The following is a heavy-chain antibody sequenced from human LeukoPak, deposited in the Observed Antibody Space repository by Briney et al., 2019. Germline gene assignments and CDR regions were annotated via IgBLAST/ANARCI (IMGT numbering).Heavy chain of an antibody. Sequence: ASVKVSCKASGYTFTGYYMHWVRQAPGQGLEWMGWINPNSGGTNYAQKFQGRVTMTRDTSISTAYMELSRLRSDDTAVYYCARDLAYDFWSGGESSGYWGQGALVTVSS. J-gene: IGHJ4*02. CDR2: INPNSGGT. V-gene: IGHV1-2*02. CDR1: GYTFTGYY. D-gene: IGHD3-3*01. CDR3: ARDLAYDFWSGGESSGY.